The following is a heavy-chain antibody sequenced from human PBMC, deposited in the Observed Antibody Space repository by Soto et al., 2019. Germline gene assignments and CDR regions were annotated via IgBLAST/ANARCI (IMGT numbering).Heavy chain of an antibody. J-gene: IGHJ4*02. CDR2: ISSSSSTI. CDR3: ARDLGRYYDSSGYYEY. V-gene: IGHV3-48*02. Sequence: EVQLVESGGGLVQPGGSLRLSCAASGFTFSSYSMNWVRQAPGKGLEWVSYISSSSSTIYYADSVKGRFTISRDNAKNSLDLQMNSLRDEDTAVYYCARDLGRYYDSSGYYEYWGQGTLVTVSS. D-gene: IGHD3-22*01. CDR1: GFTFSSYS.